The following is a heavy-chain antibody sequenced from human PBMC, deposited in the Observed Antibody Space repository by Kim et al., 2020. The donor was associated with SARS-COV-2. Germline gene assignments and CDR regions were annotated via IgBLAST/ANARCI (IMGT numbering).Heavy chain of an antibody. D-gene: IGHD3-16*01. CDR3: ARRTDYGDY. CDR2: ISAYNGDT. V-gene: IGHV1-18*01. Sequence: ASVKVSCKASGYTFTSYGISWVRQAPGQGLEWMGWISAYNGDTTYAQRFQGRVTMTTDTSTTTAYMDLTSLRSDDTAVYYCARRTDYGDYWGQGTLVTVSS. J-gene: IGHJ4*02. CDR1: GYTFTSYG.